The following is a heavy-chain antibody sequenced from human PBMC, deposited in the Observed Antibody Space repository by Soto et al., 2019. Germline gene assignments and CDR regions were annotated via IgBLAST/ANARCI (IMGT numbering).Heavy chain of an antibody. D-gene: IGHD3-9*01. Sequence: PGGSLRLSCAASGFTFSDFWMTWVRQTPGKGLEWVANINFDGSAKDYVSSVKGRFTISRDNVRNSLYLQMNSLRAEDTAVYYCAREYYYILTGYSSFFDYWGQGTLVTVSS. CDR3: AREYYYILTGYSSFFDY. CDR2: INFDGSAK. CDR1: GFTFSDFW. J-gene: IGHJ4*02. V-gene: IGHV3-7*05.